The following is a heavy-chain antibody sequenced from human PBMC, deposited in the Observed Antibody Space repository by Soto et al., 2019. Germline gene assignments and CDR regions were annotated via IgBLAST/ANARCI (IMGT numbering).Heavy chain of an antibody. Sequence: QVQLLDSGGGVVQPGRSLRLSCAASGFTFSSYSMHWVRQTPGKGLEWVALTSNDGSTKYYTDSVRGRFTICRDNSRDTLYLQMNSLRAEDTAVYYCARDCGIHPSRFDYWGQGTLVTVSS. V-gene: IGHV3-30-3*01. D-gene: IGHD2-21*01. CDR2: TSNDGSTK. CDR1: GFTFSSYS. J-gene: IGHJ4*02. CDR3: ARDCGIHPSRFDY.